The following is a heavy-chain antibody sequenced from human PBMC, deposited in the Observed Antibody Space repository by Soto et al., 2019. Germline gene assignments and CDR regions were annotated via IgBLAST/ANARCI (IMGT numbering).Heavy chain of an antibody. D-gene: IGHD3-3*01. CDR1: GGSISSGDYY. CDR2: IYYSGST. V-gene: IGHV4-30-4*01. CDR3: ARATYYDFWSGYYFDY. Sequence: QVQLQESGPGLVKPSQTLSLTCTVSGGSISSGDYYWSWIRQPPGKGLEWIGYIYYSGSTYYNPSLKSRVTISVDTSKNQFSLKLSSVTAADTAVYYCARATYYDFWSGYYFDYWGQGTLVTVSS. J-gene: IGHJ4*02.